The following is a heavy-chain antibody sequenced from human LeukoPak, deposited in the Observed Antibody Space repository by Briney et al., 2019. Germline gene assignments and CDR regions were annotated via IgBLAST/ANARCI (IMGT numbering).Heavy chain of an antibody. D-gene: IGHD3-22*01. CDR1: AFTFDDYG. J-gene: IGHJ3*01. CDR3: ARVRKQYYYDNSHHRDASDV. V-gene: IGHV3-20*04. CDR2: INWNGNNV. Sequence: GGSLRLSCAPSAFTFDDYGMNWVRQLPGKGLECLSNINWNGNNVDYGDPVKGRFTISRDKAKNSLHLQMNSLRAEDTAVYYCARVRKQYYYDNSHHRDASDVWGQGTMVIVSS.